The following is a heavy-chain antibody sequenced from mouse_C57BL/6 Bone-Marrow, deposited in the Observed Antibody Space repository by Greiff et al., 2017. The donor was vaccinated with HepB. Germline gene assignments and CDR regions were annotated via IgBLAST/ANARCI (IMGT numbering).Heavy chain of an antibody. CDR3: TTYGSSYFDY. CDR1: GFNIKDDY. Sequence: EVKVEESGAELVRPGASVKLSCTASGFNIKDDYMHWVKQRPEQGLEWIGWIDPENGDTEYDSKFQGKTTITADTSSNKAYLQLSSLTSEDTAVYYCTTYGSSYFDYWGQGTTLTVSS. CDR2: IDPENGDT. D-gene: IGHD1-1*01. J-gene: IGHJ2*01. V-gene: IGHV14-4*01.